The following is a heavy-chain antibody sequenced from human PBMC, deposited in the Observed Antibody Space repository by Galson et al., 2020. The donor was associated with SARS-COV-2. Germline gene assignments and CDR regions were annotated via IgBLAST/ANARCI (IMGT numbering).Heavy chain of an antibody. CDR1: GGSFNGYS. V-gene: IGHV4-34*01. Sequence: SETLSLTCAVYGGSFNGYSWSWIRQPPGQGLEWLGEVNHSGTTNYNPSLKSRVTISLDASKNQFSLKLTSVTAADTAVYHCARRYLIYYYMDVWDKGTTVIVSS. CDR2: VNHSGTT. D-gene: IGHD3-16*02. J-gene: IGHJ6*03. CDR3: ARRYLIYYYMDV.